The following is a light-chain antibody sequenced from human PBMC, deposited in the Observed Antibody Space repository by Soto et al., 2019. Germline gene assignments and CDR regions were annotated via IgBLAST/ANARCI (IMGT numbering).Light chain of an antibody. CDR1: QSISSN. J-gene: IGKJ1*01. CDR2: RAS. V-gene: IGKV3-15*01. CDR3: QHYNTWSRA. Sequence: EIVMTQSPATLSVSPGERATLSCRASQSISSNLAWYQQKPGQAPRLRIYRASTRATGIPPRFSRSGSGTEFTLTISRLQSEDFAVYYCQHYNTWSRAFGQGRKVEI.